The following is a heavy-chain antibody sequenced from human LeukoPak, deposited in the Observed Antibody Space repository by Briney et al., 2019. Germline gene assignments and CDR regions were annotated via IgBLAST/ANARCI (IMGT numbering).Heavy chain of an antibody. J-gene: IGHJ3*02. V-gene: IGHV1-2*02. D-gene: IGHD2-2*01. Sequence: ASVKVSCKAYGYTFTGYYMHWVRQAPGQGLEWMGWINPNSGGTNYAQKFQGRVTMTRDTSISTAYMELSRLRSDDTAVYYCARDYSTYCSSTSCQTAHDIWGQGTMVTVSS. CDR2: INPNSGGT. CDR1: GYTFTGYY. CDR3: ARDYSTYCSSTSCQTAHDI.